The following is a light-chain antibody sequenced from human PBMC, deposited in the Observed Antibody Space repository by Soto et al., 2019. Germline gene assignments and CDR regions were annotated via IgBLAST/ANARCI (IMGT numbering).Light chain of an antibody. CDR1: SSDVGGYNY. CDR3: SSYTGSSNVG. Sequence: QSVLTQPASVSGSPGQSITISCTGTSSDVGGYNYVSWYQQHPAKAPKLIIYGVSNRPSGVSNHFSGSKSGNTASLTISGLQAEDEADYYCSSYTGSSNVGFGGGTKRTVL. V-gene: IGLV2-14*01. CDR2: GVS. J-gene: IGLJ2*01.